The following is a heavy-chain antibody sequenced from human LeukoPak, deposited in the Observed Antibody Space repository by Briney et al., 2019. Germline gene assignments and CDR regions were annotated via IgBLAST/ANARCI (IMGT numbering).Heavy chain of an antibody. CDR1: GFTFSSYA. Sequence: GGSLRLSCAASGFTFSSYAMSWVRQAPGKGLEWVSAISGSGGSTYYADSVKGRFTISRDNSKNTLYLQMNSLRAKDTAVYYCAKDLGYSSGWYEGYYFDYWGQGTLVTVSS. V-gene: IGHV3-23*01. CDR2: ISGSGGST. J-gene: IGHJ4*02. CDR3: AKDLGYSSGWYEGYYFDY. D-gene: IGHD6-19*01.